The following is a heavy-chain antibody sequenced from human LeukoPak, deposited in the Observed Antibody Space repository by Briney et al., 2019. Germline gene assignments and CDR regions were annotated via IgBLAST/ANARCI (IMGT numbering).Heavy chain of an antibody. J-gene: IGHJ4*02. V-gene: IGHV1-8*01. CDR3: ARVEGGSLFSPIDY. CDR2: MNPNSGNT. Sequence: GSSVKVSCKASGYTFTSYDINWVRQATGQGLEWMGWMNPNSGNTGYAQKFQGRVTMTRNTSISTAYMELSSLRSEDTAVYYCARVEGGSLFSPIDYWGQGTLVTVSS. D-gene: IGHD1-26*01. CDR1: GYTFTSYD.